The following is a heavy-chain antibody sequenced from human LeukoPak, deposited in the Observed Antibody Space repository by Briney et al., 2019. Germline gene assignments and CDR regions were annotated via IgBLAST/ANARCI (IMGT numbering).Heavy chain of an antibody. V-gene: IGHV1-18*01. CDR3: AREEGGYYGSGSLEVDY. CDR1: GYTFTSYG. CDR2: ISAYNGNT. Sequence: ASVKVSCKASGYTFTSYGISWVRQAPGQGLEWMGWISAYNGNTNYAQKLQGRVTMTTDTSTSTAYMELRSPRSDDTAVYYCAREEGGYYGSGSLEVDYWGQGTLVTVSS. D-gene: IGHD3-10*01. J-gene: IGHJ4*02.